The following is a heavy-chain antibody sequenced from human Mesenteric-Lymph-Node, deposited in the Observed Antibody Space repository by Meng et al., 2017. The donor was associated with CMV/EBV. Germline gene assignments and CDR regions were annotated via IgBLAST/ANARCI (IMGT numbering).Heavy chain of an antibody. D-gene: IGHD4-11*01. Sequence: LSLTCAASEFSVTRNYMNWVRQAPGKGLEWVSVIYGGGTTFYADSVRGRFTISRDNSKNMLFLQMNSLRVEDTAVYYCAGEAGLPNGMDVWGQGTTVTVSS. CDR2: IYGGGTT. J-gene: IGHJ6*02. V-gene: IGHV3-53*01. CDR3: AGEAGLPNGMDV. CDR1: EFSVTRNY.